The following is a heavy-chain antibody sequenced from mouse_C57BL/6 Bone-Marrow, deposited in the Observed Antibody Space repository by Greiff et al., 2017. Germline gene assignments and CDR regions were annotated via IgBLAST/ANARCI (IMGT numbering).Heavy chain of an antibody. CDR1: GFNFKDYY. V-gene: IGHV14-1*01. CDR2: IDPEDGDT. J-gene: IGHJ4*01. D-gene: IGHD3-2*02. CDR3: TSGELRVRWYYYAMDY. Sequence: VQLQQSGAELVRPGASVKLSCTASGFNFKDYYMHWVKQRPEQGLEWIGRIDPEDGDTEYAPKFQGKATMTADTSSNTAYLQLSSLTSEGTAVYYCTSGELRVRWYYYAMDYWGQGTSVTVSA.